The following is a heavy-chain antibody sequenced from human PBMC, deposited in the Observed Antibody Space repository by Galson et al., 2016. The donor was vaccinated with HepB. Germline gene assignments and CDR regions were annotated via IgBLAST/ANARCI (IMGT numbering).Heavy chain of an antibody. CDR3: AKAFGTGFWSGYDY. CDR2: ITGSGDKT. Sequence: SLRLSCAASEFTFSSYAMSWVRQAPGKGLEWVSGITGSGDKTLYADSVKGRFTISRDNSKNTLYLQMNSLRAEDTAVYYCAKAFGTGFWSGYDYWGQGTLCSVSS. V-gene: IGHV3-23*01. D-gene: IGHD3-3*01. J-gene: IGHJ4*02. CDR1: EFTFSSYA.